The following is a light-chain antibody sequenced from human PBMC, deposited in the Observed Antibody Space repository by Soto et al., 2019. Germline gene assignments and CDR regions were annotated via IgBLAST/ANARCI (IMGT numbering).Light chain of an antibody. V-gene: IGKV3-11*01. CDR3: QLRYNWPPTWT. CDR1: QSVSSTY. Sequence: EIVLTQSPGTLSLSPGERATLSCRASQSVSSTYLAWYQQKPGQTPRLLIYAASNRATGIPARFGGSVSGTDSTLTISSLEPEDFAVYYCQLRYNWPPTWTFGQGTKVDIK. CDR2: AAS. J-gene: IGKJ1*01.